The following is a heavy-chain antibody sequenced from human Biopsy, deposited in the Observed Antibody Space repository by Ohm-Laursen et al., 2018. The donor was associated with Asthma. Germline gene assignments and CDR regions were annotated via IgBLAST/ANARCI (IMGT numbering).Heavy chain of an antibody. J-gene: IGHJ4*02. Sequence: TLSLTCTVSYGSITSGGYYWTWIRQHPGKGLEWIGFFYYSGSTYYNPSLKSRVSISIDTSKNQFSLKLSSVTAADTAVYYCAKAQDYYESRGYYRSFDYWGQGTLVTVSS. CDR3: AKAQDYYESRGYYRSFDY. D-gene: IGHD3-22*01. CDR2: FYYSGST. CDR1: YGSITSGGYY. V-gene: IGHV4-31*03.